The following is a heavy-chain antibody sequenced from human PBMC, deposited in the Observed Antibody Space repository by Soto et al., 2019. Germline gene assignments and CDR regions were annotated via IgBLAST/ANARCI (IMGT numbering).Heavy chain of an antibody. CDR2: ISSHGRDI. D-gene: IGHD6-19*01. CDR1: GFTFTSDS. Sequence: EVQLVESGGGLVKPGGSVRLSCEASGFTFTSDSMTWVRQAPGKGLEWVSSISSHGRDIFYADSVKGRFTISRDNAKDSLHLQMNSLTGEDSAGYYCARGAALAGKLDLWGQGTLVTVSS. V-gene: IGHV3-21*06. J-gene: IGHJ4*02. CDR3: ARGAALAGKLDL.